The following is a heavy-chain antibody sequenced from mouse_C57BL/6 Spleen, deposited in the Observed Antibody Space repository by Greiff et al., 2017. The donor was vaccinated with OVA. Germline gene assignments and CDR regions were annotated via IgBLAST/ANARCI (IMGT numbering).Heavy chain of an antibody. V-gene: IGHV5-4*01. J-gene: IGHJ2*01. CDR2: ISDGGSYT. CDR3: ARDLGRGRGGYYFDD. Sequence: EVQGVESGGGLVKPGGSLKLSCAASGFTFSSYAMSWVRQTPEKRLEWVATISDGGSYTYYPDNVKGRFTISRDNAKNNLYLQMSHLKAEDTAMYYCARDLGRGRGGYYFDDWGKGTTLTVSS. D-gene: IGHD3-3*01. CDR1: GFTFSSYA.